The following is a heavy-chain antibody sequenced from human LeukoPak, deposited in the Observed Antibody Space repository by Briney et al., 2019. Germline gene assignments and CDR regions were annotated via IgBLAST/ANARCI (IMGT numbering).Heavy chain of an antibody. CDR1: GYSFTSYW. CDR2: IYPGDSDT. Sequence: GESLKISCKGSGYSFTSYWIGWVRQMPGKGLEWMGIIYPGDSDTRNSPSFQGQVTISADKSISTAYLQWSSLKASDTAMYYCARQPLYCSGGSCFTPGGYYYYGMDVWGQGTTVTVSS. CDR3: ARQPLYCSGGSCFTPGGYYYYGMDV. V-gene: IGHV5-51*01. J-gene: IGHJ6*02. D-gene: IGHD2-15*01.